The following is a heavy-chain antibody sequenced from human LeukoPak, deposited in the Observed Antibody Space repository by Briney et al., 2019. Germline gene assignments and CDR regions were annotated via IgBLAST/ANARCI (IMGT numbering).Heavy chain of an antibody. CDR3: ARARTMVGYFDY. Sequence: PGGSLRLSCAASGFTFSSYGMSWVRQAPGKGLEWVSVIYSGGSTYYADSVKGRFTISRDNSKNTLYLQMNSLRAEDTAVYYCARARTMVGYFDYWGQGTLVTVSS. CDR2: IYSGGST. CDR1: GFTFSSYG. V-gene: IGHV3-66*01. D-gene: IGHD4/OR15-4a*01. J-gene: IGHJ4*02.